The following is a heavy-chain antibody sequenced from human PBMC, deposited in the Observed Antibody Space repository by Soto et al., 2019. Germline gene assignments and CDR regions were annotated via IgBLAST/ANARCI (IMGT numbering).Heavy chain of an antibody. Sequence: QVQLVQSGAEVKKPGSSVKVSCKASGGTFSSYTISWVRQATGQGLEWMGRIIPIPGIANYAQKFQGRVTITADKSTSTAYMELSSLRSEDTAVYYGAREDYGDAVRHFDYWGQGTLVTVSS. V-gene: IGHV1-69*08. D-gene: IGHD4-17*01. CDR3: AREDYGDAVRHFDY. CDR1: GGTFSSYT. J-gene: IGHJ4*02. CDR2: IIPIPGIA.